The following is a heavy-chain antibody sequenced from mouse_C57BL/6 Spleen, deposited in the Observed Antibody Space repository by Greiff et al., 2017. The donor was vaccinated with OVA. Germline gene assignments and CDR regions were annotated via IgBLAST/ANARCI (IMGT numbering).Heavy chain of an antibody. CDR2: ISYSGST. V-gene: IGHV3-8*01. D-gene: IGHD2-5*01. CDR3: ARLSYSIYFDY. J-gene: IGHJ2*01. Sequence: EVQLQESGPGLAKPSQPLSLPCSVTGYSITSDYWNWIRKFPGTKLEYMGYISYSGSTYYNPSLKSRISITRDTSQNQYYLQLNSVTTEDTATYHCARLSYSIYFDYWGQGTTLTGST. CDR1: GYSITSDY.